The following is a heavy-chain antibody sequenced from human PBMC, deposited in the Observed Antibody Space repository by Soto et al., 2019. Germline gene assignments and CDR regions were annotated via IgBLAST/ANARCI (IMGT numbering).Heavy chain of an antibody. J-gene: IGHJ4*02. Sequence: EVQLVETGGGLIQPGGSLELSCFVAGFTVQDNINWVRQAPGKGLECVSFIHSDGSTHYTDSVRGRFTISRDNSKNTLYLQMDRLRVDDTAVYFCARDASGPFDYWGQGTLVTVSS. V-gene: IGHV3-53*02. CDR3: ARDASGPFDY. CDR1: GFTVQDN. D-gene: IGHD6-19*01. CDR2: IHSDGST.